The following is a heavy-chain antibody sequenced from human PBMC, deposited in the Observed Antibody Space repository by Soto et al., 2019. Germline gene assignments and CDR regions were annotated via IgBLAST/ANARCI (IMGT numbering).Heavy chain of an antibody. CDR2: ISSSGSIT. J-gene: IGHJ4*02. V-gene: IGHV3-48*03. CDR1: EITFSNYK. CDR3: ARDPPRLRFLQWSVTD. D-gene: IGHD3-3*01. Sequence: GVSLRLSCAASEITFSNYKMNWVRQAPGKGLEWVSYISSSGSITYYADSVKGRFTTSRDNAKNSLYLQMNNLRAEDTAVYYWARDPPRLRFLQWSVTDWGQGTRVTVS.